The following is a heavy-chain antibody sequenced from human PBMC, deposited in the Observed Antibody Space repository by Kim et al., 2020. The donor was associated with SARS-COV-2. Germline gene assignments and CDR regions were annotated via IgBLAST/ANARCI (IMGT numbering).Heavy chain of an antibody. V-gene: IGHV1-24*01. J-gene: IGHJ4*02. Sequence: GETIYAQKFQGRVTMTEDTSTDTAYMELSSLRSEDTAVYYCATGGLHLYLWGQGTLVTVSS. D-gene: IGHD5-18*01. CDR2: GET. CDR3: ATGGLHLYL.